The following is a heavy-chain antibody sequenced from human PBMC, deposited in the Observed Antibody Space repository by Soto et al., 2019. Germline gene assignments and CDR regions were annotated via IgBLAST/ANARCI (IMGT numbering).Heavy chain of an antibody. J-gene: IGHJ6*02. CDR2: TYCRSKCFN. Sequence: SQTLSLTCAISGDSVSSHSAVWNWIRQSPSRGLEWLGRTYCRSKCFNDYAISVKSRISINSDTSKNQVSMQLNSVTPEDTAVYYCARGKDYYYGGMDVWGQGTTVTVSS. D-gene: IGHD3-10*01. CDR3: ARGKDYYYGGMDV. V-gene: IGHV6-1*01. CDR1: GDSVSSHSAV.